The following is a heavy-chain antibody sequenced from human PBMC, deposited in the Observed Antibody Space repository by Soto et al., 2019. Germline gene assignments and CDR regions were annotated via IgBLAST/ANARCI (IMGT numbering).Heavy chain of an antibody. J-gene: IGHJ4*02. CDR2: ISYDGSNE. CDR3: AKGLSVIQPWLMDAY. V-gene: IGHV3-30*18. Sequence: QVQLVESGGGVVQPGRSLRLSCTVSGFTFRSYGRHWVRQAPGKGLEWVAGISYDGSNEDYADSVKGRFTISRENSKNTLYLQMNSLRGEDTALYYCAKGLSVIQPWLMDAYWGQGTLVTVSS. D-gene: IGHD5-18*01. CDR1: GFTFRSYG.